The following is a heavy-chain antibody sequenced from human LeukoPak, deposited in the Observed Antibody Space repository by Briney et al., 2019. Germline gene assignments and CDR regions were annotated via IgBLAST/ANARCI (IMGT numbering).Heavy chain of an antibody. Sequence: GGSLRLSCAASGFTFSSYGMHWVRQAPGKGLEWVAFIRYDGSNKYYADSVKGRFTISRDNSKNTLYLQMNSLRAEDTAVYYCAREASYSSSWATFDNWGQGTLVTV. V-gene: IGHV3-30*02. CDR3: AREASYSSSWATFDN. J-gene: IGHJ4*02. CDR2: IRYDGSNK. D-gene: IGHD6-13*01. CDR1: GFTFSSYG.